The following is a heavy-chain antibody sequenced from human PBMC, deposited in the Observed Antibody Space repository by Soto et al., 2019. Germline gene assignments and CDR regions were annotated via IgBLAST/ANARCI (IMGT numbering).Heavy chain of an antibody. J-gene: IGHJ4*02. CDR3: AAGDSSDTGDH. V-gene: IGHV1-69*01. D-gene: IGHD5-18*01. CDR2: TIPIIGTT. CDR1: GYTLSTHG. Sequence: QVQLVQSGAEVKKPGSSVKVSCKASGYTLSTHGISWVRQAPGQGLEWMGVTIPIIGTTDYAEKFQGRIPITADESKTTAYMELSSLRPDDTAVYYCAAGDSSDTGDHWGQGPLVTVSS.